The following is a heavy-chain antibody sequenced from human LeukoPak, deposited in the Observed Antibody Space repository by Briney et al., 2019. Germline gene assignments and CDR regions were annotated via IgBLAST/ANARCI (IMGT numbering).Heavy chain of an antibody. D-gene: IGHD3-10*01. CDR1: GGSISSGGYY. Sequence: KASETLSLTCTVSGGSISSGGYYWSWIRQHPGKGLEWIGYIYYSGSTYYNPSLKSRVTISVDTSKNQFSLKLSSVTAADTAVYYCARGDYYGSGSYYNVGYYYGMDVWGQGTTVTVPS. J-gene: IGHJ6*02. CDR2: IYYSGST. V-gene: IGHV4-31*03. CDR3: ARGDYYGSGSYYNVGYYYGMDV.